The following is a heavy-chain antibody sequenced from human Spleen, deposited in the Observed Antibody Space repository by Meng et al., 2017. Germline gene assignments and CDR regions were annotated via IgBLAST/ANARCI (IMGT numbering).Heavy chain of an antibody. J-gene: IGHJ6*02. Sequence: ESLKISCTVSGASISSYYWSWIRQPPGKGLEWIGYISDTGRTNYNPSLKSRVTISVDTSKNQFSLNLSSVTAADSAVYYCARNSGGYGDYYYYGMDVWGQGTTVTVSS. CDR3: ARNSGGYGDYYYYGMDV. V-gene: IGHV4-59*01. CDR2: ISDTGRT. D-gene: IGHD4/OR15-4a*01. CDR1: GASISSYY.